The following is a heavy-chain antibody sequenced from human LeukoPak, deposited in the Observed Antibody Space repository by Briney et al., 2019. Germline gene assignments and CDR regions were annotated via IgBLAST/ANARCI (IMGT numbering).Heavy chain of an antibody. CDR1: GGTFSSYA. Sequence: GASVKVSCKASGGTFSSYAISWVRQAPGQGLEWMGGIIPIFGTANYAQKFQGRVTITADKSTSTAYMELSSLRSEDTAVYYCARVVTVEAFDIWGQGTMVTVSS. J-gene: IGHJ3*02. D-gene: IGHD2-21*02. CDR3: ARVVTVEAFDI. V-gene: IGHV1-69*06. CDR2: IIPIFGTA.